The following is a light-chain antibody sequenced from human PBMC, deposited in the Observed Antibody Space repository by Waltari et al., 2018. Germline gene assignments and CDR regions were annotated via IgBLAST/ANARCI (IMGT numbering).Light chain of an antibody. J-gene: IGLJ2*01. CDR2: EGS. CDR3: CSYAGSSPSVV. Sequence: QSALTQPASVSGSPGQSITISCTGTSSHVGRYNLVSWYQHHPGKAPKVMNYEGSERPSGVSNRFSGSKSGNTASLTISGLQAEDEADYYCCSYAGSSPSVVFGGGTKLTVL. V-gene: IGLV2-23*01. CDR1: SSHVGRYNL.